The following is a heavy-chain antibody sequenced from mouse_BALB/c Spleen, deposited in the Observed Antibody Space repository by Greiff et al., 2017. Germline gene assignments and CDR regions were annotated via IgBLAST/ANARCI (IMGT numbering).Heavy chain of an antibody. CDR1: GYTFTSYG. CDR2: IDPYDSET. D-gene: IGHD1-1*01. J-gene: IGHJ4*01. CDR3: ASEGKLSSYGAMDY. Sequence: VQLQQPGAELVRPGASVKLSCKASGYTFTSYGMNWVKQSPEQGLEWIGRIDPYDSETHYNQKFEDKAILTVDKSSSTAYMQLSSLTSEDSAVYYCASEGKLSSYGAMDYWGQGTSVTVSS. V-gene: IGHV1-74*01.